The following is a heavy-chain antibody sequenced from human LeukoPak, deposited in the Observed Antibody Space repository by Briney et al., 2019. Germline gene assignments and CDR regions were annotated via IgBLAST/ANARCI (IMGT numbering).Heavy chain of an antibody. D-gene: IGHD2-2*01. CDR3: ARLGPFRGYCSSTSCYHKPYYYYYMDV. CDR1: GYSFTSYW. CDR2: IYPGDSDT. J-gene: IGHJ6*03. V-gene: IGHV5-51*01. Sequence: GESLKISCKGSGYSFTSYWIGWERQMPGKGLEWMGIIYPGDSDTRYSPSFQGQVTISADKSISTAYLQWSSLKASDTAMYYCARLGPFRGYCSSTSCYHKPYYYYYMDVWGKGTTVTVSS.